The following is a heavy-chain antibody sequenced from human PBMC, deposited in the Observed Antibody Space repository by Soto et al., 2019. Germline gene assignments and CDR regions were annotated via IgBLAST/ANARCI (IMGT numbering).Heavy chain of an antibody. CDR2: TVPVFDTS. V-gene: IGHV1-69*06. D-gene: IGHD3-10*01. CDR3: ARGVSNSGAYYTGPSAYDL. CDR1: GGTFNGYG. J-gene: IGHJ3*01. Sequence: QVQLVQSGAVVKKPGSSVEVSCKASGGTFNGYGISWVRQAPGQGLEWMGGTVPVFDTSKYAGRFQGRVTITADKSTSTAYMELSSVRSEDTAIYFCARGVSNSGAYYTGPSAYDLWGQGTLVIVSS.